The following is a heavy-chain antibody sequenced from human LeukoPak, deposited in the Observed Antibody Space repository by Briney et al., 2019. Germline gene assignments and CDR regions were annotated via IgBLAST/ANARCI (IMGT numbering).Heavy chain of an antibody. D-gene: IGHD4-11*01. CDR1: GYTFTGYY. V-gene: IGHV1-2*02. Sequence: GASVKVSCKASGYTFTGYYMHWVRQAPGQGLEWMGWINPNSGGTNYAQKFQGRVTMTRDTSISTAYMELSRLRSDDTAVYYCARDLVWNTVTSPHYWYFDLWGRGTLVTVSS. CDR3: ARDLVWNTVTSPHYWYFDL. CDR2: INPNSGGT. J-gene: IGHJ2*01.